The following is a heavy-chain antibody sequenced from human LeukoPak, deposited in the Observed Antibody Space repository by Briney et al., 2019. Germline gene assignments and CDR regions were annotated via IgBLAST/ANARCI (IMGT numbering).Heavy chain of an antibody. D-gene: IGHD2-15*01. CDR1: GFTFSSYA. Sequence: GGSLRLSCAASGFTFSSYAMHWVRQAPGKGLEWVAVISYDGSNKYYADSVEGRFTISRDNSKNTLYLQMNSLRAEDTAVYYCARDQGGGGNYGMDVWGQGTTVTVSS. V-gene: IGHV3-30-3*01. CDR2: ISYDGSNK. J-gene: IGHJ6*02. CDR3: ARDQGGGGNYGMDV.